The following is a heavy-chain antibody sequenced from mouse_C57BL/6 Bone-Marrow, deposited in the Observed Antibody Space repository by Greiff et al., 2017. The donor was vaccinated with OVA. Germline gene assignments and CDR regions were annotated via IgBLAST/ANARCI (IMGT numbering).Heavy chain of an antibody. CDR2: ISDGGSYT. CDR1: GFTFSSYA. V-gene: IGHV5-4*01. D-gene: IGHD4-1*01. Sequence: EVQLVESGGGLVKPGGSLKLSCAASGFTFSSYAMSWVRQTPEKRLEWVATISDGGSYTYYPDNVKGRFTISRDHAKNNLYLQMSHLKSEDTAMYYCARDLTGTWFAYWGQGTLVTVSA. J-gene: IGHJ3*01. CDR3: ARDLTGTWFAY.